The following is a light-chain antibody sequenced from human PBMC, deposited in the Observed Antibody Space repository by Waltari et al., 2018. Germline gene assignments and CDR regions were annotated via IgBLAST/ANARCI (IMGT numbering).Light chain of an antibody. CDR3: QTWDTGIVV. J-gene: IGLJ2*01. Sequence: QLVLTQSPSASASLGASVKLTCTLSSGHSNYAIAWHQQQPEKGPRYLMKLKGDGSHNKGDGIPDRFSGSSSGAERYLTISSLQSEDEADYYCQTWDTGIVVFGGGTKLTVL. CDR2: LKGDGSH. V-gene: IGLV4-69*01. CDR1: SGHSNYA.